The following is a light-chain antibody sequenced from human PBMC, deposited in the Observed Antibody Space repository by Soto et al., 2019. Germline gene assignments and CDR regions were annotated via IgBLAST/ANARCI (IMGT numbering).Light chain of an antibody. J-gene: IGLJ1*01. CDR3: CSYAGSYTSADI. CDR1: SSDVGGYNY. V-gene: IGLV2-11*01. CDR2: DVD. Sequence: QSVLTQPRSVSGSPGQSVTISCTGTSSDVGGYNYVTWYQQHLGKAPKLMIYDVDKRPSGVPDRFSGSKSGNTASLTISGLQAEDEADYYCCSYAGSYTSADIFGSGTKLTVL.